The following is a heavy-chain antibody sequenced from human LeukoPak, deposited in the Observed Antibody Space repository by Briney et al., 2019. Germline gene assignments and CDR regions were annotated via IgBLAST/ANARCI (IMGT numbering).Heavy chain of an antibody. CDR2: IYYSGST. V-gene: IGHV4-61*01. J-gene: IGHJ4*02. CDR1: GGSVSSGSYY. D-gene: IGHD6-19*01. Sequence: SETLSLTCTVSGGSVSSGSYYWSWIRQPPGKGLEWIGYIYYSGSTNYNPSLKSRVTISVDTSKNQFSLKLSSVTAADTAVYYCAKGGWVAVAGMDYWGQGTLVTVSS. CDR3: AKGGWVAVAGMDY.